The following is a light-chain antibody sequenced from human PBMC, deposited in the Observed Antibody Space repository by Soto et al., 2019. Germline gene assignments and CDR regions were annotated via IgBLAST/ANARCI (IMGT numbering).Light chain of an antibody. V-gene: IGLV1-51*01. CDR3: GSWDSSLSAYV. CDR1: SSNIGNNY. J-gene: IGLJ1*01. CDR2: DDN. Sequence: QSVLTQPPSVSAAPGQKVTISCSGSSSNIGNNYVSCYQQLPGTAPKLLIYDDNKRPSGIPDRSSGSKSGTSATLGITGFQTGDEADYYCGSWDSSLSAYVFGTGTKVTVL.